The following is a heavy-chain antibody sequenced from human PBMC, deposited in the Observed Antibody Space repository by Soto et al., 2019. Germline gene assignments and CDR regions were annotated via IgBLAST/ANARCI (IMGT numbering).Heavy chain of an antibody. CDR1: GGSFSGYY. Sequence: PSETLSLTCAVYGGSFSGYYWSWIRQHPGKGLEWIGYIYYSGSTYYNPSLKSRVTISVDMSKNQFSLKLSSVTAADTAVYYCARDGRGSDYWGQGTLVTVSS. J-gene: IGHJ4*02. V-gene: IGHV4-31*11. CDR3: ARDGRGSDY. D-gene: IGHD1-26*01. CDR2: IYYSGST.